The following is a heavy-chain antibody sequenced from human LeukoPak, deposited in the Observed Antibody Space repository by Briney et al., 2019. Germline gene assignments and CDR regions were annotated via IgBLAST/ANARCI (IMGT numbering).Heavy chain of an antibody. CDR3: ARDQEGFDY. CDR1: GGTFSSYA. V-gene: IGHV1-46*01. CDR2: IYPRDGST. Sequence: ASVKVSCKASGGTFSSYAISWVRQAPGQGLEWMGMIYPRDGSTSYAQNFQGRVTVTRDTSTTTVHMELRGLRSEDTAVYYCARDQEGFDYWGQGTVVAVSS. J-gene: IGHJ4*02.